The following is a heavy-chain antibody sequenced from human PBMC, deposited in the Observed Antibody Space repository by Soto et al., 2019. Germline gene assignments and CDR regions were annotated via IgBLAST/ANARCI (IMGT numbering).Heavy chain of an antibody. CDR3: ARGVVPAAMDFDY. Sequence: SETLSLTCTVSGGSISSYYWSWIRQPPGKGLEWIGYIYYSGSTNYNPSLKSRVTISVDTSKNQFSLKLSSVTAADTAVYYCARGVVPAAMDFDYWGQGTLVTVS. CDR1: GGSISSYY. V-gene: IGHV4-59*08. CDR2: IYYSGST. J-gene: IGHJ4*02. D-gene: IGHD2-2*01.